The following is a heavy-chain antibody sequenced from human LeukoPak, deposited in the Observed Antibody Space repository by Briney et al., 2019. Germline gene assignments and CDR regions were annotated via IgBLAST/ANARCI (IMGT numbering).Heavy chain of an antibody. J-gene: IGHJ4*02. V-gene: IGHV1-69*06. Sequence: SVKVSCKASGGTFSSYAISWVRQAPGQGLEWMGGIIPIFGTANYAQKFQGRVTITADKSTSTAYMELSSLRSEDTAVYYCARDGAKIAAAGTFGYWGQGTLVTVSS. D-gene: IGHD6-13*01. CDR1: GGTFSSYA. CDR3: ARDGAKIAAAGTFGY. CDR2: IIPIFGTA.